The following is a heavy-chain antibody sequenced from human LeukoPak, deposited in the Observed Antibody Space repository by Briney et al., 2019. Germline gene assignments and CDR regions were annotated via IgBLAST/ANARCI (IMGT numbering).Heavy chain of an antibody. Sequence: ASVKVSCKASGYTFTSYYINWVRQATGQGLEWMGWMYPNRGNTDFAQKFQGKVTITRNTSITTTYVEPSSLRSEDTPVYYCARAPGSSWYSFDYWGQGTLVTVSS. D-gene: IGHD6-13*01. CDR1: GYTFTSYY. J-gene: IGHJ4*02. CDR3: ARAPGSSWYSFDY. CDR2: MYPNRGNT. V-gene: IGHV1-8*01.